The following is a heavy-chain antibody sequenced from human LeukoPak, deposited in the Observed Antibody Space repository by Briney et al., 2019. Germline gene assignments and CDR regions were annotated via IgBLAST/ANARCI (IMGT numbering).Heavy chain of an antibody. D-gene: IGHD6-6*01. J-gene: IGHJ4*02. CDR2: INHSGST. CDR1: GGSFSGYY. CDR3: ARDSPRHSSSLDY. Sequence: NPSETLSLTCAVYGGSFSGYYWSWIRQPPGKGLEWIGEINHSGSTNYNPSLKSRVNITVETSKKQFALKQKSVTAADTAVYYCARDSPRHSSSLDYWGQGTLVTVSS. V-gene: IGHV4-34*01.